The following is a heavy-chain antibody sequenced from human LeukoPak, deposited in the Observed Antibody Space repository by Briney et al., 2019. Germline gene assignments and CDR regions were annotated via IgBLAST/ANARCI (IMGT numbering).Heavy chain of an antibody. CDR3: ARVFDY. V-gene: IGHV4-34*01. Sequence: SETMSLTCAVYGGSFSGYYWSWIRQPPGKGLEWIGEINHSGSTNYNPSLKSRVTISVDTSKNQFSLKLSSVTAADTAVYYCARVFDYWGQGTLVTVSS. CDR2: INHSGST. J-gene: IGHJ4*02. CDR1: GGSFSGYY.